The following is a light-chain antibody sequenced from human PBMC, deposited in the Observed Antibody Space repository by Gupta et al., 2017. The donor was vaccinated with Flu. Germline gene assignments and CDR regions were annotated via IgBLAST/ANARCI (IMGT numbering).Light chain of an antibody. CDR1: QSVSSSY. CDR3: KQYGSSRGT. V-gene: IGKV3-20*01. Sequence: GTLSLSPGERATLSCRASQSVSSSYLDWYQQKPGQAPRLLIYGASSRATGIPDRFSGSGSGTDFTLTISRLEAEDFAVYYCKQYGSSRGTFGQGTKVEIK. CDR2: GAS. J-gene: IGKJ1*01.